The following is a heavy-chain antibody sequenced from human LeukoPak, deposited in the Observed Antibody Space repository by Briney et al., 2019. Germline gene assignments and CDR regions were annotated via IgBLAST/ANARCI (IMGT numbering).Heavy chain of an antibody. Sequence: ASVKVSCKASGYTFTGYYMHWERQAPGQGLEWIGWINPNNGGTNYAQKFQDRVTMTRDTSISTAYMELSRLTSDDTAVYYCARDQNFHDSGGYYGIDCWGQGTLVTVSS. CDR3: ARDQNFHDSGGYYGIDC. CDR1: GYTFTGYY. V-gene: IGHV1-2*02. D-gene: IGHD3-22*01. CDR2: INPNNGGT. J-gene: IGHJ4*02.